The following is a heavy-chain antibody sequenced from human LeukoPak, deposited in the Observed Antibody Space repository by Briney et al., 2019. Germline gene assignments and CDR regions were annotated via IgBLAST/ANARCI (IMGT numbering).Heavy chain of an antibody. V-gene: IGHV3-74*01. Sequence: GGSLRLSCTASGFTFSSYWMHWVRQAPGKGLVWVSRITKDGSITDYADSVKGRFTISRDNSKNTVYLQMYSLRVEDSAVYFCARDYYYGLDVWGQGTTVTVS. CDR1: GFTFSSYW. J-gene: IGHJ6*02. CDR2: ITKDGSIT. CDR3: ARDYYYGLDV.